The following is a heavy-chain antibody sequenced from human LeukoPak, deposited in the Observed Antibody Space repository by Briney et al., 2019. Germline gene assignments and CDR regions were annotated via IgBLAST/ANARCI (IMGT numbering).Heavy chain of an antibody. V-gene: IGHV3-74*01. Sequence: GGSLRLSCTASGFTFSSYWMHWVRQAPGKGLVWVSRITKDGSITDYADSVKGRFTISRDNSKNTVYLQMYSLRVEDSAVYFCARDYYYGLDVWGQGTTVTVS. CDR1: GFTFSSYW. J-gene: IGHJ6*02. CDR2: ITKDGSIT. CDR3: ARDYYYGLDV.